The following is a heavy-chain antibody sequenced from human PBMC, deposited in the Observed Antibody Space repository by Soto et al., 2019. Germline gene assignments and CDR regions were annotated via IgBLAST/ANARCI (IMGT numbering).Heavy chain of an antibody. Sequence: QVQLQESGPGLVKPSETLSLTCAVSGYSITSSSFWGWIRQPPGKGLEWIGSIYLGGTTYYDPSLKSRVTISVDTSKNECSLKLSSVTAADTAVYYCARPRPNFGAVDSWGQGALVTVST. CDR2: IYLGGTT. CDR1: GYSITSSSF. CDR3: ARPRPNFGAVDS. V-gene: IGHV4-38-2*01. D-gene: IGHD3-16*01. J-gene: IGHJ4*02.